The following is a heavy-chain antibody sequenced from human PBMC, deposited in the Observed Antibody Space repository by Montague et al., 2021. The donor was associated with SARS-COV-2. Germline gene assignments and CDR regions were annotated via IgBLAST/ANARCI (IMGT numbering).Heavy chain of an antibody. Sequence: SETLSLTCTVYVRSIGSSSNYWGWIRQPPGKGLEWIGSIYYSGSTYYNPSLKSRVTISVDTSKNQFSLKLSSVAAADTAVYYCARREDYYGSGSYPNWGQGTLVTVSS. CDR2: IYYSGST. D-gene: IGHD3-10*01. J-gene: IGHJ4*02. CDR3: ARREDYYGSGSYPN. CDR1: VRSIGSSSNY. V-gene: IGHV4-39*01.